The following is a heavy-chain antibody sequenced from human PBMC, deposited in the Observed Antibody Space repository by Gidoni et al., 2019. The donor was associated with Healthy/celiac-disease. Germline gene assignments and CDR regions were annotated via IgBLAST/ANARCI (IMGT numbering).Heavy chain of an antibody. D-gene: IGHD5-18*01. V-gene: IGHV1-69*08. CDR2: IIPIFGIA. J-gene: IGHJ3*02. CDR3: ARDGYSYGPDAFDI. Sequence: QVQLVQSGAEVKKPGSSVKVSCTASGGTFSSYTISWVRQAPGQGLEWMGRIIPIFGIAIYAQKFQGRVTITADKSTSTAYMELSSLRSADTAVYYCARDGYSYGPDAFDIWGQGTMVTVSS. CDR1: GGTFSSYT.